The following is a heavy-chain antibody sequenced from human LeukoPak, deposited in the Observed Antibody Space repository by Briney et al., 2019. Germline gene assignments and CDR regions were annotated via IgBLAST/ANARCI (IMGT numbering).Heavy chain of an antibody. D-gene: IGHD2-2*01. CDR3: ARVQQSSTPGWRYYYYYMDV. CDR1: GFTFSNYA. CDR2: ISSSGSTI. V-gene: IGHV3-48*03. Sequence: GGSLRLSCAASGFTFSNYAMNWVRQAPGKGLEWVSYISSSGSTIYYADSVKGRFTISRDNAKNSLYLQMNSLRAEDTAVYYCARVQQSSTPGWRYYYYYMDVWGKGTTVTISS. J-gene: IGHJ6*03.